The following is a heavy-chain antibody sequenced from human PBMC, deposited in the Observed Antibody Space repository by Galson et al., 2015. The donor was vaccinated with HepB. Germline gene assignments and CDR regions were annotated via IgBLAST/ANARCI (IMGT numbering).Heavy chain of an antibody. CDR3: ARTTQFYDFWSGYYSGNYYYGMDV. CDR2: IDWDDDK. V-gene: IGHV2-70*01. D-gene: IGHD3-3*01. CDR1: GFSLSTSGMC. Sequence: PALVKPTQTLTLTCTFSGFSLSTSGMCVSWIRQPPGKALEWLALIDWDDDKYYSTSLKTSLTISKDTSKNQVVLTMTNMDPVDTATYYCARTTQFYDFWSGYYSGNYYYGMDVWGQGTTVTVSS. J-gene: IGHJ6*02.